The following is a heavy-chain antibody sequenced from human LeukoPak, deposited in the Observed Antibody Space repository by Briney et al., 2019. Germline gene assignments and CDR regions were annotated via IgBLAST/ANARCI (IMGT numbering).Heavy chain of an antibody. CDR3: AKMGGRYYDSSGYYLGDY. J-gene: IGHJ4*02. CDR1: GFTFSSYA. Sequence: GGSLRLSCAASGFTFSSYAMSWVRQAPGKGLEWVSAISGSGGSTNYADSVKGRFTVSRDNSKNTLYLQVNSLRAEDTAVYYYAKMGGRYYDSSGYYLGDYWGQGTLVTVSS. CDR2: ISGSGGST. D-gene: IGHD3-22*01. V-gene: IGHV3-23*01.